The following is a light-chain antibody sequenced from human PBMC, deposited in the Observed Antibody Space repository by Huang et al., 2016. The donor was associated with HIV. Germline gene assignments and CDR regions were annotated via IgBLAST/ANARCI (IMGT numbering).Light chain of an antibody. CDR3: QHYNNWPPWT. CDR2: GAS. J-gene: IGKJ1*01. CDR1: QGVSNN. Sequence: EIVMTQSPATLSVSPGDRATLSCRASQGVSNNIAWYQQKPGQTPRLLIHGASTRATGIAAKFSGRGSGTDFTLTITSRQPEDSAVYYCQHYNNWPPWTFGPGTQVEI. V-gene: IGKV3D-15*01.